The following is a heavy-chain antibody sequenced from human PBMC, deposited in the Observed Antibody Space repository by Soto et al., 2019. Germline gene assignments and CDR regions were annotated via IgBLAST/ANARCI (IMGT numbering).Heavy chain of an antibody. Sequence: SETLSLTCTVSGGSVSSGSYYWSWIRQPPGKGLEWIGYIYYSGSTNYNPSLKSRVTISVDTSKNQFSLKLSSVTAADTAVYYCARGELRVGYSSGWSSKSGYYYGMDVWGQGTTVTVSS. J-gene: IGHJ6*02. V-gene: IGHV4-61*01. CDR2: IYYSGST. CDR3: ARGELRVGYSSGWSSKSGYYYGMDV. CDR1: GGSVSSGSYY. D-gene: IGHD6-19*01.